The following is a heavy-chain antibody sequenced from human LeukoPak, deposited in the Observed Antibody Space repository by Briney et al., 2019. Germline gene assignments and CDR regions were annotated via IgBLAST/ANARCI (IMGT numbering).Heavy chain of an antibody. CDR3: ASGSGWNSFDP. Sequence: SETLSLTCTVSGGSISTDLYYWTWIRQPAGKGLEWIGRIYSNGWTDYNPPLKSRVSISIDTSKNHFSLKMSLATAADTALYYCASGSGWNSFDPWGQGTLVTVSS. D-gene: IGHD6-19*01. J-gene: IGHJ5*02. CDR2: IYSNGWT. V-gene: IGHV4-61*02. CDR1: GGSISTDLYY.